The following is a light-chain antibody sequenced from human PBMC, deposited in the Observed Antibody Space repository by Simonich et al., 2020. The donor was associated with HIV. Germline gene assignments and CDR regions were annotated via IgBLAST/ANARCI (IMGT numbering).Light chain of an antibody. J-gene: IGKJ5*01. V-gene: IGKV3-15*01. CDR3: QQYHNWPPIT. CDR1: QGISNS. Sequence: MTQSPSSLSASVGDRVTITCRADQGISNSLAWYQQKPGQAPRLLIYGASTRATGIPARFSGSGSGTEFTLTISSMQSEDFAVYYCQQYHNWPPITFGQGTRLEIK. CDR2: GAS.